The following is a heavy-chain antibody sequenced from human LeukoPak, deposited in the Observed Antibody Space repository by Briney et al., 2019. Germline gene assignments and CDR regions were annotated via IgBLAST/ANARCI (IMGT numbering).Heavy chain of an antibody. CDR2: IIPILGIA. CDR1: GYRFNDYY. D-gene: IGHD2-15*01. CDR3: AREGSRLNYYGMDV. V-gene: IGHV1-69*04. J-gene: IGHJ6*02. Sequence: SVKVSCKASGYRFNDYYLHWVRQAPGQGLEWMGRIIPILGIANYAQKFQGRVTITADKSTSTAYMGLSSLRSEDTAVYYCAREGSRLNYYGMDVWGQGTTVTVSS.